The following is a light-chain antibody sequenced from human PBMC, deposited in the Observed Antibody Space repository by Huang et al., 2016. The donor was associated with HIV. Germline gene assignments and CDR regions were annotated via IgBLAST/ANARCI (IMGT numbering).Light chain of an antibody. CDR1: QSVSSN. CDR2: GAS. CDR3: QQYNNWPPLIT. J-gene: IGKJ5*01. V-gene: IGKV3-15*01. Sequence: ATLSCRASQSVSSNLAWYQQKPGQAPRLLIYGASTRATGIPARFSGSGSGTEFTLTISSLQSEDFAVYYCQQYNNWPPLITFGQGTRLEMK.